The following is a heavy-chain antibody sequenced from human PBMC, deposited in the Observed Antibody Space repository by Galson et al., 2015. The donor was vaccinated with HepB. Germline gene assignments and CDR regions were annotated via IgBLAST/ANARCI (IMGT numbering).Heavy chain of an antibody. CDR2: ISGSGGST. CDR1: GFTFSSDA. Sequence: SLRLSCPASGFTFSSDAMSWVRQAPGKGLEWVSAISGSGGSTYYADAVKGRFTISSDNSKNTLYLQMNSLRAEDTAVYYCAKDQRHYDLYWGSFDYWGQGTLVTVSS. J-gene: IGHJ4*02. CDR3: AKDQRHYDLYWGSFDY. D-gene: IGHD3-3*01. V-gene: IGHV3-23*01.